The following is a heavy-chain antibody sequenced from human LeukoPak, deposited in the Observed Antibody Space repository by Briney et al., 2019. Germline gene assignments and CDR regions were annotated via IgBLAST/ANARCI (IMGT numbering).Heavy chain of an antibody. CDR1: GFTFTSYA. V-gene: IGHV3-23*01. J-gene: IGHJ6*02. CDR2: ISGSGGST. D-gene: IGHD3-3*01. CDR3: AKVLVPASGFYYYGMDV. Sequence: GGSLRLSCAASGFTFTSYAMNWVRQAPGKGLEWVSAISGSGGSTYYADSVKGRFTISRDYSKNTLYLQMNSLRAEDTAVYYCAKVLVPASGFYYYGMDVWGQGTTVTVSS.